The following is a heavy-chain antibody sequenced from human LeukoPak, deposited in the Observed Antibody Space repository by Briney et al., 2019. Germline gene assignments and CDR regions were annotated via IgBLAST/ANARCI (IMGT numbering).Heavy chain of an antibody. Sequence: GASVKVSCKASGYTFTGYYMHWVRQAPGQGLEWMGWINPNSGGTNYAQKFQGRVTMTRDTSISTAYMELSRLRSDDTAVYYCARDRERITIFGVATQGAYWGQGTLVTVSS. CDR2: INPNSGGT. CDR3: ARDRERITIFGVATQGAY. CDR1: GYTFTGYY. J-gene: IGHJ4*02. V-gene: IGHV1-2*02. D-gene: IGHD3-3*01.